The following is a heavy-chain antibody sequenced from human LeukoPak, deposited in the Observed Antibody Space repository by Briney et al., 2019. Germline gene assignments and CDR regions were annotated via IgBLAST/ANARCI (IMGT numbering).Heavy chain of an antibody. J-gene: IGHJ4*02. CDR1: EITFSTYA. CDR3: AKAIDSSGYNFEWGADY. CDR2: ISGNGAHT. Sequence: GGSLRLSCVTSEITFSTYAMSWVRQAPGKGLEWVSSISGNGAHTYYADSVRGRFTISRDNSKKTLNLQMNSLRAEDTAIYYCAKAIDSSGYNFEWGADYWGQGTLVTVSS. V-gene: IGHV3-23*01. D-gene: IGHD3-22*01.